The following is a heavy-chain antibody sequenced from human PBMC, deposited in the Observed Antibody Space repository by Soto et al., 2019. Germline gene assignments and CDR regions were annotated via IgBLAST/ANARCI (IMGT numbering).Heavy chain of an antibody. CDR3: AKLPYDYSKGNATYYYYYYYMDV. J-gene: IGHJ6*03. CDR2: ISGSGGST. V-gene: IGHV3-23*01. Sequence: GGSLRLSCAASGFTFSSYAMSWVRQAPGKGLEWVSAISGSGGSTYYADSVKGRFTISRDNSKNTLYLQMNSLRAEDTAVYYCAKLPYDYSKGNATYYYYYYYMDVWGKGTTVTVSS. CDR1: GFTFSSYA. D-gene: IGHD4-4*01.